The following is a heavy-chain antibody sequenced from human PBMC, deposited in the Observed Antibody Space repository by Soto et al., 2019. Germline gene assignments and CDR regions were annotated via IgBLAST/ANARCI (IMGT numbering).Heavy chain of an antibody. Sequence: QVQLVQSGAEVKKPGSSVKVSCKASGGTFSRYTFTWVRQAPGQGLEWMGRIIPIVDIPNYAQKFQGRVTITADKPTSTAYRELSRLTSDDTAVYYCASHFTGVLVLGTSPPGGDNFGWDVWGQGTTVSVS. CDR2: IIPIVDIP. CDR3: ASHFTGVLVLGTSPPGGDNFGWDV. V-gene: IGHV1-69*02. CDR1: GGTFSRYT. D-gene: IGHD2-8*02. J-gene: IGHJ6*02.